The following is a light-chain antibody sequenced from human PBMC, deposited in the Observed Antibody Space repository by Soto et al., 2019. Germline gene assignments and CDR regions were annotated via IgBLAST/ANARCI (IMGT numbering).Light chain of an antibody. J-gene: IGKJ1*01. CDR3: HQYSNSPQT. V-gene: IGKV3-20*01. CDR2: GAA. Sequence: VVTQSPGILSMSPGERPTLASRASQSVSSANFAWYQQKPGQAPRLLIYGAASRATGIPDRFSGSGSGTVFTLTINILEPDEFAVYFRHQYSNSPQTVGQGTKVDIK. CDR1: QSVSSAN.